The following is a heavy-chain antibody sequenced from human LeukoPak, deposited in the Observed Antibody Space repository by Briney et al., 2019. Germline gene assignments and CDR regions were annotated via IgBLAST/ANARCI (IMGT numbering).Heavy chain of an antibody. J-gene: IGHJ3*02. CDR3: ARARLGSHAFDI. CDR2: IYYSGST. V-gene: IGHV4-59*01. D-gene: IGHD3-10*01. Sequence: SQTLSLTCTVSGGSISSYYWSWIRQPPGKGLEWIGYIYYSGSTNYNPSLKSRVTISVDTSKNQFSLKLSSVTAADTAVYYCARARLGSHAFDIWGQGTMVTVSS. CDR1: GGSISSYY.